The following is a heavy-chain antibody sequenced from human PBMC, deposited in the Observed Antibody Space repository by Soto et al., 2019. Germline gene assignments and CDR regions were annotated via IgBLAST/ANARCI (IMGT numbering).Heavy chain of an antibody. CDR2: ISAHNGNR. Sequence: QVQLVQSGVEVKKPGASVKVSCKASGYIFTSYGISWVRQAPGQWLEWMGWISAHNGNRKYAQKLQGRVTMTTDTSTSTAYMELRSLRSDDTAVYYCARDLGGFPDYWGQGTLVTVSS. CDR1: GYIFTSYG. V-gene: IGHV1-18*01. J-gene: IGHJ4*02. D-gene: IGHD5-12*01. CDR3: ARDLGGFPDY.